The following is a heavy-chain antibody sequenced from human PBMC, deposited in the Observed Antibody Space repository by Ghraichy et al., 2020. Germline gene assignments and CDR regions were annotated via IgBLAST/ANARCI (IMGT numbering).Heavy chain of an antibody. D-gene: IGHD6-19*01. CDR2: IFHTGST. Sequence: SETLSLTCAVSGDSFTSRHWWTWVRQTPGKGLECIGQIFHTGSTIYNPSLKTRVTISIDKSKNQFSLNLNSVTAADTAIYYCARDAGPADTFFDSWGQGVLVTVSS. CDR3: ARDAGPADTFFDS. CDR1: GDSFTSRHW. V-gene: IGHV4-4*02. J-gene: IGHJ4*02.